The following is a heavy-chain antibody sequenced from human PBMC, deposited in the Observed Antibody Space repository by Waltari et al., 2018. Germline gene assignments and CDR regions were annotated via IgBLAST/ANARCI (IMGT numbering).Heavy chain of an antibody. V-gene: IGHV3-48*04. CDR1: GFTFSSYS. J-gene: IGHJ3*02. D-gene: IGHD3-22*01. Sequence: EVQLVESGGGLVQPGGSLRLSCAASGFTFSSYSMNWVRLAPGKGLEWVSYISSSNSAIFYADSVKGRFTISRDNAKNSLYLQMNGLRAEDTAVYYCGGDNSGYLNYAFDIWGQGTMVTVSS. CDR3: GGDNSGYLNYAFDI. CDR2: ISSSNSAI.